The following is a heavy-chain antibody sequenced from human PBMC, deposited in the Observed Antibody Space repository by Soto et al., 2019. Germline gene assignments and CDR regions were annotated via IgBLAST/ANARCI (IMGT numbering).Heavy chain of an antibody. Sequence: PSETLSLTCAVYGGSFSGYYWSWIRQPPGKGLEWIGEINHSGSTNYNPSLKSRVTISVDTSKNQFSLELSSVTAADTAVYYCARGSPDDAFDIWGQGTMVTVSS. J-gene: IGHJ3*02. CDR2: INHSGST. CDR3: ARGSPDDAFDI. CDR1: GGSFSGYY. V-gene: IGHV4-34*01.